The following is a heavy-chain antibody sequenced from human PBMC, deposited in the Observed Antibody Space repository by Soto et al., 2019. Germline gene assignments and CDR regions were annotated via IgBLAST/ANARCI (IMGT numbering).Heavy chain of an antibody. D-gene: IGHD6-19*01. J-gene: IGHJ4*02. CDR3: ARDTGSGMDYFDY. CDR2: IFHSGST. Sequence: LSLTCAVSRYSISSGDYWGWIRQPPGKGLEWIGSIFHSGSTFYNPSLKSRVTISMDTSKNRFSLWLSSVTAADTAVYYCARDTGSGMDYFDYWGQGTLVTVSS. V-gene: IGHV4-38-2*02. CDR1: RYSISSGDY.